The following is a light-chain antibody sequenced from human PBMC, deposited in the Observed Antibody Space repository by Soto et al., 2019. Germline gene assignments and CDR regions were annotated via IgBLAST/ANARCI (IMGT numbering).Light chain of an antibody. V-gene: IGKV1-5*03. Sequence: DIQMTQSPSTLSGSVGDRVTITCRASQTISSWLAWYQQKPGKAPKLLLYKASTLKSGVPSRFSGSGSGTEFTLTISSLQPDDCATYYCQHYNSYSEAFGQGTKVELK. CDR2: KAS. J-gene: IGKJ1*01. CDR3: QHYNSYSEA. CDR1: QTISSW.